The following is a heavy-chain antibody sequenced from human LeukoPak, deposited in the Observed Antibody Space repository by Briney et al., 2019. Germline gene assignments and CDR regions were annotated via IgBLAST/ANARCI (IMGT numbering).Heavy chain of an antibody. CDR2: ISGSGGST. CDR3: AKNVVLFDWLLHFDY. CDR1: GFTFSSYA. Sequence: GGSLRLSCAASGFTFSSYAMSWVRQAPGKGLEWVSAISGSGGSTYYADSVKGRFTISRDNSKNTLYLQMNSLRAEDTAVYYCAKNVVLFDWLLHFDYWGQGPLVTVSS. D-gene: IGHD3-9*01. V-gene: IGHV3-23*01. J-gene: IGHJ4*02.